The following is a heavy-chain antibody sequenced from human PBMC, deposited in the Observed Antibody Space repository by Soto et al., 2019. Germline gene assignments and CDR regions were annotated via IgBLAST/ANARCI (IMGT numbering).Heavy chain of an antibody. CDR1: GFSLSSYY. CDR2: IYYSGST. V-gene: IGHV4-59*08. CDR3: AGGLEPYVRYYYMDV. J-gene: IGHJ6*03. D-gene: IGHD2-8*01. Sequence: SETLSLTCTFAGFSLSSYYLSLLRPPPGKGLEWIGYIYYSGSTNYNPSLKSRVTISVDTSKNQFSLKLSSVTAADTAVYYCAGGLEPYVRYYYMDVWCKGTTVTVSS.